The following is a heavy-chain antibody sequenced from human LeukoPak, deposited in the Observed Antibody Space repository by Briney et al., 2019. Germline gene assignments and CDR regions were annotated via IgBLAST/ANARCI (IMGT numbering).Heavy chain of an antibody. J-gene: IGHJ4*02. CDR3: ARVSSRLAAAGTYFDY. CDR2: ISYDGSNK. V-gene: IGHV3-30-3*01. D-gene: IGHD6-13*01. CDR1: GFTFSSYA. Sequence: GGSLRLSCAASGFTFSSYAMHWVRQAPGKGLEWVAVISYDGSNKYYADSVKGRFTISRDNSKNTLYLQMNSLRAEDTAVYYCARVSSRLAAAGTYFDYWGQGTLVTVSS.